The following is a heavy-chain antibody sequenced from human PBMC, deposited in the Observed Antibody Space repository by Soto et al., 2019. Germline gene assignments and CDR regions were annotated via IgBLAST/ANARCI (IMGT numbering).Heavy chain of an antibody. CDR2: IYDDGHT. CDR3: ARDASGPFDY. Sequence: EVQLVETGGGLIQPGGSLKLSCAATGFSVSRSMSWVRQAPGKGLECVSLIYDDGHTYYTDFVKGRFTISRDISKNTLYLQMDSLRVEDTAVYFCARDASGPFDYWGQGTPVTVSS. CDR1: GFSVSRS. J-gene: IGHJ4*02. D-gene: IGHD6-19*01. V-gene: IGHV3-53*02.